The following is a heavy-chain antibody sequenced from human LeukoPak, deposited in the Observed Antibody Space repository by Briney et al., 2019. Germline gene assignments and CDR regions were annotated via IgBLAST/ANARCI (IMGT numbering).Heavy chain of an antibody. CDR3: AKDGGIAAAGTSVYFDY. D-gene: IGHD6-13*01. V-gene: IGHV3-74*01. Sequence: PGGSLRLSCAASGFPFSNYWMHWVRQAPGKGLVWVSRVNSDGSTTNYADSVKGRFTISRDNSKNTLYLQMNSLRAEDTAVYYCAKDGGIAAAGTSVYFDYWGQGTLVTVSS. CDR2: VNSDGSTT. CDR1: GFPFSNYW. J-gene: IGHJ4*02.